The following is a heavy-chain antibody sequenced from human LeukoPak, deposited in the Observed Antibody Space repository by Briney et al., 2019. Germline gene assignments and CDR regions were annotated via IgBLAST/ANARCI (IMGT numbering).Heavy chain of an antibody. Sequence: SETLSLTCAVYGGPFSGYYWSWIRQPPGKGLEWIGEINHSGSTNYNPSLKSRVTISVDTSKNQFPLKLSSVTAADTAVYYCARGGWDCSSTSCYRLKFDYWGQGTLVTVSS. D-gene: IGHD2-2*01. J-gene: IGHJ4*02. CDR3: ARGGWDCSSTSCYRLKFDY. CDR2: INHSGST. CDR1: GGPFSGYY. V-gene: IGHV4-34*01.